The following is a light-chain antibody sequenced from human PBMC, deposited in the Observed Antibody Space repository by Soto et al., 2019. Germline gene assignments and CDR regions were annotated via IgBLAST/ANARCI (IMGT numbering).Light chain of an antibody. CDR2: EGF. CDR3: CSHAGRNTYV. Sequence: QPVLTQPASVSGSPGQSITISCTGTSSDVGSGNVVSWYQHYPGKAPQLIIYEGFKRPSGVSSRFSGSKSGNTASLTISGLQAEDEAEYYCCSHAGRNTYVFGTGTKLTVL. CDR1: SSDVGSGNV. J-gene: IGLJ1*01. V-gene: IGLV2-23*01.